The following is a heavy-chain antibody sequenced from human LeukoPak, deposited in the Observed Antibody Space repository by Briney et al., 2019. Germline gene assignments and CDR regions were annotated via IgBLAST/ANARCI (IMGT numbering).Heavy chain of an antibody. J-gene: IGHJ3*02. V-gene: IGHV3-30*18. D-gene: IGHD6-19*01. CDR1: GFTFSNHG. CDR2: ISYDGSNK. Sequence: GRSLRLSCAASGFTFSNHGMHWVRPAPGKGLEWVAVISYDGSNKDYADSVKGRFTISRDNSKNTLYLQMNSLRAEDTAVYYCAKAESGWETDGFDIWGQGTMVTVSS. CDR3: AKAESGWETDGFDI.